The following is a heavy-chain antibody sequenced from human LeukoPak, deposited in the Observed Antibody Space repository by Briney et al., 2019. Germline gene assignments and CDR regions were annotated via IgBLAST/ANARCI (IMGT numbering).Heavy chain of an antibody. CDR2: FDPEDGET. V-gene: IGHV1-24*01. CDR3: ARDPRHYDILTGSNWFDP. Sequence: ASVKVSCKVSGYALTELSMHWVRQAPGKGLEWMGGFDPEDGETIYAQKFQGRVTMTEDTSTDTAYMELSSLRSEDTAVYYCARDPRHYDILTGSNWFDPWGQGTLVTVSS. J-gene: IGHJ5*02. CDR1: GYALTELS. D-gene: IGHD3-9*01.